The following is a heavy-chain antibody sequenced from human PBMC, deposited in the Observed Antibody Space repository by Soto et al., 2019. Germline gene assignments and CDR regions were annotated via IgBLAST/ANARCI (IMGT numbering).Heavy chain of an antibody. D-gene: IGHD2-21*01. J-gene: IGHJ3*02. V-gene: IGHV3-30-3*01. Sequence: QVQLVESGGGVVQPGRSLRLSCAASGFTFSSYAMHWVRQAPGKGLEWVAVISYDGSNKYYADSVKGRFTISRDNSKNTLYLQMNSLRAEDTAVYYCAKAMVMSYAFDIWGQGTMVTVSS. CDR2: ISYDGSNK. CDR3: AKAMVMSYAFDI. CDR1: GFTFSSYA.